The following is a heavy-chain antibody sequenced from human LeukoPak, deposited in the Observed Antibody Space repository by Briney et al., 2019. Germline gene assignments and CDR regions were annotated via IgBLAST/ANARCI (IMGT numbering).Heavy chain of an antibody. Sequence: SVKVSCKASGGTFSSYATSWVRQAPGQGLEWMGRIIPIFGTANYAQKFQGRVTITTDESTSTAYMELSSLRSEDTAVYYCARVRYYYDSSGYYDRYYFDYWGQGILVTVSS. V-gene: IGHV1-69*05. J-gene: IGHJ4*02. CDR2: IIPIFGTA. CDR1: GGTFSSYA. D-gene: IGHD3-22*01. CDR3: ARVRYYYDSSGYYDRYYFDY.